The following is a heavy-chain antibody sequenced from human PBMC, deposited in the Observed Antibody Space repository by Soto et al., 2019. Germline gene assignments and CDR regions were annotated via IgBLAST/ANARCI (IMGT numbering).Heavy chain of an antibody. J-gene: IGHJ4*02. CDR2: IIPILGIA. D-gene: IGHD2-2*02. V-gene: IGHV1-69*08. CDR1: GGTFSSYT. Sequence: QVQLVQSGAEVKKPGSSVKVSCMASGGTFSSYTISWVRQAPGQGLEWMGRIIPILGIANYAQKFQGRDTITADKSTSPAYMELSSLRSEDTAVYYCARDPPRYCSSTSCYNYWGQGTLVTVSS. CDR3: ARDPPRYCSSTSCYNY.